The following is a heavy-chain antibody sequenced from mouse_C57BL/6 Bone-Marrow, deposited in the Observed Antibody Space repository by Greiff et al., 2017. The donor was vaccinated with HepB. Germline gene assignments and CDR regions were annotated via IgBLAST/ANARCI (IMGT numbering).Heavy chain of an antibody. CDR3: ARKGDYYGSSYWYFDV. J-gene: IGHJ1*03. CDR1: GFTFSDYG. V-gene: IGHV5-15*01. CDR2: ISNLAYSI. Sequence: EVNLVESGGGLVQPGGSLKLSCAASGFTFSDYGMAWVRQAPRKGPEWVAFISNLAYSIYYADTVTGRFTISRENAKNTLYLEMSSLRSEETAMYYCARKGDYYGSSYWYFDVWGTGTTVTVSS. D-gene: IGHD1-1*01.